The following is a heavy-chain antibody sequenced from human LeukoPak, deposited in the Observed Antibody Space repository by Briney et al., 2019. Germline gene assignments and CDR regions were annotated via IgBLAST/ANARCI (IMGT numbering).Heavy chain of an antibody. Sequence: PGGSLRLSCAASGFSFSNFGMNWVRQGLGKGLEWVSSITGRGSSAYYADSVKGRFTISRDNSKNTLYLQMNSLRAEDTAVYYCARDGVVVVVAVYYYYGMDVWGQGTTVTVSS. CDR3: ARDGVVVVVAVYYYYGMDV. D-gene: IGHD2-15*01. V-gene: IGHV3-23*01. CDR1: GFSFSNFG. CDR2: ITGRGSSA. J-gene: IGHJ6*02.